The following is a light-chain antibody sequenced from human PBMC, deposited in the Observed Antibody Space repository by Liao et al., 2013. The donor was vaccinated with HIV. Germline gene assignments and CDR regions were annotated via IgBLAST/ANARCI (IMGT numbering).Light chain of an antibody. CDR1: KLGDRF. V-gene: IGLV3-1*01. CDR3: QAWDSSTAQVV. J-gene: IGLJ2*01. CDR2: EDT. Sequence: SYEMTQPPSVSVSPGQTATITCSGDKLGDRFVFWYQQKPGQPPVLVIYEDTKRPSGIPERFSGSNSGNTATLTISGTQAMDESDYYCQAWDSSTAQVVFGGGTKLTVL.